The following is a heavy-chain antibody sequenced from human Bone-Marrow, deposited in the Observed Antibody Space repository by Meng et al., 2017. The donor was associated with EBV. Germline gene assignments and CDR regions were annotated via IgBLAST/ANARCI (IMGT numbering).Heavy chain of an antibody. J-gene: IGHJ4*02. CDR3: ASESGRGFTPDY. CDR2: LIPMVGAP. D-gene: IGHD3-10*01. V-gene: IGHV1-69*01. CDR1: GGTFRSDA. Sequence: QVQLQQAGVEVKKPGSSVKVSCRTSGGTFRSDAVSWVRRAPGKGLEWMGGLIPMVGAPHYAQKFQGRVTIIADESTSTHSMELNSLRSEDTAMYYCASESGRGFTPDYWGQGTLVTVSS.